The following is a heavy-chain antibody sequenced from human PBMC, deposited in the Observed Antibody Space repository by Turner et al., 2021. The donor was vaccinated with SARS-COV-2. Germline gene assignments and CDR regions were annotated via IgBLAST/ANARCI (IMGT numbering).Heavy chain of an antibody. CDR2: MSCDGSNT. CDR1: GFTFSSFD. CDR3: AKEGAENYYFDC. Sequence: QVQLVESGGGVVQPGRSLRLSCAASGFTFSSFDMHWVRQAPGKGLEWVAFMSCDGSNTHYTDSVKGRFTISRDSSKNTLYLQMASLRTEDTAVYYCAKEGAENYYFDCWGQGTLVTVSS. D-gene: IGHD1-7*01. J-gene: IGHJ4*02. V-gene: IGHV3-30*18.